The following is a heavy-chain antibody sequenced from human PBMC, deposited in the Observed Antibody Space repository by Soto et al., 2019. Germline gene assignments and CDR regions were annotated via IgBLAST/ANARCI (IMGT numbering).Heavy chain of an antibody. J-gene: IGHJ3*02. CDR1: GFTFSDYY. CDR2: ISGSSAYK. Sequence: QVQLVESGGGLVKPGGSLRLSCAASGFTFSDYYMNWIRQAPGKGLEWVSYISGSSAYKNYADSMQGRFTVTRDNAQNSLYRQMNGLTGDDTAIYYCARDRGPGGIAVGAFEIWGQGTVVTVSS. V-gene: IGHV3-11*06. CDR3: ARDRGPGGIAVGAFEI. D-gene: IGHD6-19*01.